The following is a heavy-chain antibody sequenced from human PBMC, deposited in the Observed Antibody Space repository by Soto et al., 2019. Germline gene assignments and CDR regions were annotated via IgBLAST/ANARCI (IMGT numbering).Heavy chain of an antibody. D-gene: IGHD2-15*01. CDR3: AKGPPPYLCSGCSCYSPVY. J-gene: IGHJ4*02. Sequence: EVQLLESGGGLVQPGGSLRLSCAASGFTFSSYAMSWVRQAPGKGLEWVSAISGSGGSTYYADSVKGRLTISRDNSKNAVDVQRNSLGAEDTGVYYGAKGPPPYLCSGCSCYSPVYWCQGTLVTVSS. V-gene: IGHV3-23*01. CDR2: ISGSGGST. CDR1: GFTFSSYA.